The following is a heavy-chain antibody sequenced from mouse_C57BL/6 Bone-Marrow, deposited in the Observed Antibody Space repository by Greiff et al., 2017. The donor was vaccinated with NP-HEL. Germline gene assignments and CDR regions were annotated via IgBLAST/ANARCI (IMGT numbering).Heavy chain of an antibody. CDR1: GYTFTSYG. V-gene: IGHV1-81*01. CDR3: ARPLLLRGY. Sequence: VKLMESGAELARPGASVKLSCKASGYTFTSYGISWVKQRTGQGLEWIGEIYPRSGNTYYNEKFKGKATLTADKSSSTAYMELRSLTSEDSAVYFCARPLLLRGYWGKGTTLTVSS. J-gene: IGHJ2*01. CDR2: IYPRSGNT. D-gene: IGHD1-1*01.